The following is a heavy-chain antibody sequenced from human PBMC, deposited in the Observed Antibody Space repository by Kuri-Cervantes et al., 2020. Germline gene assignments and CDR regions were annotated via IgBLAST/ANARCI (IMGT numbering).Heavy chain of an antibody. CDR2: IYYSGST. Sequence: ESLKISCTVSGGSISSYYWSWIRQPPGKGLEWIGYIYYSGSTNYNPSLKSRVTISLDKSQNLFSLEVTSVTAADTALYYCARISPVGTAPFFDFWGQGTLVTVSS. J-gene: IGHJ4*02. V-gene: IGHV4-59*12. CDR1: GGSISSYY. CDR3: ARISPVGTAPFFDF. D-gene: IGHD2-21*02.